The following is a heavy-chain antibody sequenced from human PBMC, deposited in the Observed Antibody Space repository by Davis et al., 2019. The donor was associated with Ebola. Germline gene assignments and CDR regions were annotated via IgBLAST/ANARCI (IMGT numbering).Heavy chain of an antibody. D-gene: IGHD3-10*01. CDR3: ARVSSWVGGGDSSVP. Sequence: AASVKVSCKASGYTFTDYFMHWVRQAPGQGLEWLGRINCTSGCTNYAQTFQGRVTVTRDTSTTTAYMELRSLTSDDTAVNYWARVSSWVGGGDSSVPWGQGTLVTVSS. CDR1: GYTFTDYF. V-gene: IGHV1-2*06. CDR2: INCTSGCT. J-gene: IGHJ5*02.